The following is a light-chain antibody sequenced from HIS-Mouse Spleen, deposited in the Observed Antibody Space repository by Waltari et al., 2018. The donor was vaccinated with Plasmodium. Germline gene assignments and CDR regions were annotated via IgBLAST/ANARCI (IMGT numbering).Light chain of an antibody. CDR2: KDS. CDR1: ALPKQY. V-gene: IGLV3-25*03. CDR3: QSADSSGTYWV. Sequence: SYELTQPPSVSVSPGQTARITCSGDALPKQYAYWYQQKPGQAPGLGIYKDSERPSGIPGRFSGSSSGTTVTLTSSGVQAEDEADYYCQSADSSGTYWVFGGGTKLTVL. J-gene: IGLJ3*02.